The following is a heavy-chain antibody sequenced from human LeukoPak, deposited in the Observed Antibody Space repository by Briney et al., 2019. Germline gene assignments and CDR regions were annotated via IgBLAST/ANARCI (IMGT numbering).Heavy chain of an antibody. V-gene: IGHV1-18*04. CDR3: ARNRWGQQLVGWDRYYYYGMDV. J-gene: IGHJ6*04. D-gene: IGHD6-13*01. CDR2: ISAYNGNT. CDR1: GYTFTSYG. Sequence: ASVTVSYKPSGYTFTSYGISSVRQAPGHRLEWRGWISAYNGNTNYTQKHQRRVTISTDTSTSTVYMELTSLRSDDTAVYYCARNRWGQQLVGWDRYYYYGMDVWGKGTTVTVSS.